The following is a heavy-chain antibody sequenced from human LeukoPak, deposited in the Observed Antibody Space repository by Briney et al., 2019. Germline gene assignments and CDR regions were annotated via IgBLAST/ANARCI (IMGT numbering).Heavy chain of an antibody. CDR1: GGSISSSSYY. V-gene: IGHV4-39*01. D-gene: IGHD4-23*01. Sequence: PSETLPLTCTASGGSISSSSYYWGWIRQPPGKGLEWIGSIYYSGSTYYNPSLKSRVTISVDTSKNQFSLKLSSVTAADTAVYYCARADGGLHFDYWGQGTLVTVSS. CDR2: IYYSGST. CDR3: ARADGGLHFDY. J-gene: IGHJ4*02.